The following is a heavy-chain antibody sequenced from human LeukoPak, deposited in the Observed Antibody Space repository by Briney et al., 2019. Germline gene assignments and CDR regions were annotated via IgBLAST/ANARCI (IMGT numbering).Heavy chain of an antibody. D-gene: IGHD5-18*01. J-gene: IGHJ4*02. CDR1: GGSISSSSYY. CDR2: IYYSGST. V-gene: IGHV4-39*07. Sequence: SETLSLTCTVSGGSISSSSYYWSWIRQPPGKGLEWIGSIYYSGSTYYNPSLKSRVTISVDTSKNQFSLKLSSVTAADTAVYYCARGRGYSYGRVLNDYWGQGTLVTVSS. CDR3: ARGRGYSYGRVLNDY.